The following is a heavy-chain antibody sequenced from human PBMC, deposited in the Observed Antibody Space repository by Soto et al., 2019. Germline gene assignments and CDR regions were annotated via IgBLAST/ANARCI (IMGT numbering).Heavy chain of an antibody. CDR2: ISNDGNND. D-gene: IGHD5-12*01. CDR1: GFTFSTYA. V-gene: IGHV3-30-3*01. Sequence: QVQLVESGGGVVQPGRSLRLSCAASGFTFSTYAMHWVRQAPGKGPEWVALISNDGNNDYYTDSVKGRFTISRDNSKNTLYLQMNNLRPEDTAIYYCARAPYQYSIKYSYAMDVWGQGTTVAVSS. J-gene: IGHJ6*02. CDR3: ARAPYQYSIKYSYAMDV.